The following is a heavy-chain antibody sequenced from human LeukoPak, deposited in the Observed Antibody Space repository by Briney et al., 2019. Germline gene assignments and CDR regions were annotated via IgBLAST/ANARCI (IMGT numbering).Heavy chain of an antibody. CDR3: ARVGVWGSCRYWGFDY. CDR2: IKQDGSEK. D-gene: IGHD3-16*02. V-gene: IGHV3-7*04. CDR1: GFTFSSYW. Sequence: GGSLRLSCAASGFTFSSYWMSWVRQAPGKGLEWVANIKQDGSEKYYVDSVKGRFTISRDNAKNSLYLQMNSLRAEDTAVYYCARVGVWGSCRYWGFDYWGQGTLVTVSS. J-gene: IGHJ4*02.